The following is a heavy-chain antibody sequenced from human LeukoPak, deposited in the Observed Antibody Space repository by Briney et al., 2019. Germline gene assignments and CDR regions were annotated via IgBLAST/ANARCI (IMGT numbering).Heavy chain of an antibody. Sequence: GGSLRLSCAASGFTFSNYWMTWVRQAPGKGLEWVAHINQDGSEEHYMDSVKARFTISRDNAKNSLSLQMNSLRAEDTAVYYCKVDFDYWGQGTLVTVSS. J-gene: IGHJ4*02. CDR2: INQDGSEE. CDR1: GFTFSNYW. CDR3: KVDFDY. D-gene: IGHD2-15*01. V-gene: IGHV3-7*01.